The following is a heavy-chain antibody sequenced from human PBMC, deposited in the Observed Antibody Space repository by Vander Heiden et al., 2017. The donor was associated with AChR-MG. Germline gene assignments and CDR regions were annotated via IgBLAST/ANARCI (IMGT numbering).Heavy chain of an antibody. Sequence: EVQLLESGGGLVQPGGSLRLSCPASAFTFRSYAMLGVRRARGKGLEWVSAISGSGGSTYYADSVKGRFTISRDNSKNTLYLQMNSLRAEDTAVYYCAKDRVASDKEVATSQDAFDIWGQGTMVTVSS. J-gene: IGHJ3*02. V-gene: IGHV3-23*01. D-gene: IGHD5-12*01. CDR3: AKDRVASDKEVATSQDAFDI. CDR1: AFTFRSYA. CDR2: ISGSGGST.